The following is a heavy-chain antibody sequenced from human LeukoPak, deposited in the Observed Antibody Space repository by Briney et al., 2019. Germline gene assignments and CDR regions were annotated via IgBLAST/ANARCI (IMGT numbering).Heavy chain of an antibody. CDR1: GGSISSGDYY. CDR3: ARLNHCSTTSCYWVDP. V-gene: IGHV4-30-4*08. D-gene: IGHD2-2*01. Sequence: PSETLSLTCNVSGGSISSGDYYWSWICQPPGKGLEWIGYIFYSGSTYHNPSLKSRVTISVDTSKSQFSLKLRSMTAADTAVYYCARLNHCSTTSCYWVDPWGQGTLVTVSS. CDR2: IFYSGST. J-gene: IGHJ5*02.